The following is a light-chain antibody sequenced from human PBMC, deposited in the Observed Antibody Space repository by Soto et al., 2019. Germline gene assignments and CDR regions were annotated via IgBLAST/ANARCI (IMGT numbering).Light chain of an antibody. CDR3: QPYYSTPLT. CDR2: WAS. V-gene: IGKV1-27*01. J-gene: IGKJ4*01. CDR1: QGISNY. Sequence: DSQMTQSPSSLSASVGYRVTIPCLASQGISNYLAWYQQKPGQPPKLLIYWASTRESGVTDRFSGSGSGTDFTLTISSLQAEDVAVYYCQPYYSTPLTVGGGTKVEIK.